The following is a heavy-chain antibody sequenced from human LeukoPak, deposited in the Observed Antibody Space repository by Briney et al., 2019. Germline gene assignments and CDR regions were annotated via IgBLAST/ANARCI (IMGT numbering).Heavy chain of an antibody. Sequence: PSETLSLTCTVSGGSISSYYWSWIRQPPGKGLEWIGYIYYSGSTNYNPSLKSRVTISVDTSKNQFSLKLSSVTAADTAVYYCARGGSSGWFWYWGQGTLVTVSS. CDR3: ARGGSSGWFWY. CDR1: GGSISSYY. D-gene: IGHD6-19*01. J-gene: IGHJ4*02. V-gene: IGHV4-59*01. CDR2: IYYSGST.